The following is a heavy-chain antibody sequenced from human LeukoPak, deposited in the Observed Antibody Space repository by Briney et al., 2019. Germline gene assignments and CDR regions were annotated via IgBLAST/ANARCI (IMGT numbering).Heavy chain of an antibody. V-gene: IGHV3-7*03. CDR1: GFTFSSYW. D-gene: IGHD3/OR15-3a*01. CDR3: ARDPPGLVTLDY. J-gene: IGHJ4*02. Sequence: PGGSLRLSCASSGFTFSSYWMSWVRQAPGKGLEGVANIKQDGSEKYYVDSVKGRFTISRDNAKNSLYLQMNSLRAEDTAVYYCARDPPGLVTLDYWGQGTLVTVSS. CDR2: IKQDGSEK.